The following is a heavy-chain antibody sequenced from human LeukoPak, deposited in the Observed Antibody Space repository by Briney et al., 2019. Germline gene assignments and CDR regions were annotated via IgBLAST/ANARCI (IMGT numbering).Heavy chain of an antibody. Sequence: GGSLRLSCAASGFTFSSYSMNWVRQGPGKGLEWVSSISSSSSYIYYADSVKGRFTISRDNAKNSLYLQMNSLRAEDTAVYYCARIAGKGWFDPWGQGTLVTVSS. D-gene: IGHD6-13*01. V-gene: IGHV3-21*01. J-gene: IGHJ5*02. CDR3: ARIAGKGWFDP. CDR1: GFTFSSYS. CDR2: ISSSSSYI.